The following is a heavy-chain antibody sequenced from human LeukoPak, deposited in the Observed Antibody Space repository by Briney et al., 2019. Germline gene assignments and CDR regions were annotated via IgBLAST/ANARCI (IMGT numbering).Heavy chain of an antibody. CDR3: AKEGGAAAPGYGMDV. J-gene: IGHJ6*04. CDR1: EFTFSSYA. Sequence: GGSLKLSCAGSEFTFSSYAMPWVRQAPGKALDRIPAISGSGGSTYYADSVKGRFTISRDNSRNPLYLQMNSLRAEDTAVYYCAKEGGAAAPGYGMDVWGKGTSVTVSS. D-gene: IGHD6-25*01. CDR2: ISGSGGST. V-gene: IGHV3-23*01.